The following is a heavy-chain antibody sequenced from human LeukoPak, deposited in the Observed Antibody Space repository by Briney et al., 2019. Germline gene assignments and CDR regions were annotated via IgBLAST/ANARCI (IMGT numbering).Heavy chain of an antibody. CDR3: ARGDFGPGYYFDN. CDR2: VEDSGPT. Sequence: SETLSLTCIVASGSISGLCWSWLRQFPGKAPEWIGSVEDSGPTRYNSSLRGRVSLSVDAYQKQFSLRLSSVTAADTAMYYCARGDFGPGYYFDNWGQGALVTVAS. V-gene: IGHV4-59*11. CDR1: SGSISGLC. J-gene: IGHJ4*02. D-gene: IGHD2-21*01.